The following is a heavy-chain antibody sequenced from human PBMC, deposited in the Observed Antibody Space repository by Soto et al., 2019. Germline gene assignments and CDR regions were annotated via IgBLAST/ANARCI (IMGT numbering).Heavy chain of an antibody. Sequence: EVQLVESGGGLVKPGGSLRLSCVASEFSFSTYNMNWVRQAPGEGLQWVSFISRTSSHIHYADSVQGRFTISRDNAKNSLYLEMNSLRAEDTAVYYCARDPAAGGYYGMDVWGQGTTVTVSS. V-gene: IGHV3-21*01. CDR3: ARDPAAGGYYGMDV. CDR1: EFSFSTYN. D-gene: IGHD6-13*01. CDR2: ISRTSSHI. J-gene: IGHJ6*02.